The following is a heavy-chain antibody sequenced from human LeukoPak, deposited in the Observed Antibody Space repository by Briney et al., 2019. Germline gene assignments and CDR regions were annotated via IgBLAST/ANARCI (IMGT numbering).Heavy chain of an antibody. J-gene: IGHJ4*02. CDR3: ARSRQYNGGWYPDY. CDR2: TYYRSTWYS. Sequence: SQTLSLTCAISGDSVSSNSATWNWIRQSPSRGLEWVGRTYYRSTWYSDYAVSVKSRITINPDTSKNQFSLQLDSVTPEDTAVYYCARSRQYNGGWYPDYWGQGTLVTVSS. CDR1: GDSVSSNSAT. V-gene: IGHV6-1*01. D-gene: IGHD6-19*01.